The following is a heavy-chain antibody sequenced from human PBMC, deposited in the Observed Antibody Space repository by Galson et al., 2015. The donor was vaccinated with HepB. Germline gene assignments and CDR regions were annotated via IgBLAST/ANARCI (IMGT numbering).Heavy chain of an antibody. CDR3: ARVVLLKASGAAAALFGRTRSGWFDP. D-gene: IGHD6-13*01. Sequence: SETLSLTCAVYGGSFGGSHWSWIRQPPGKGPEWIGEVNHSGSAMYNPSLKSRATISVDTSKNQSSLKLTSVTAADTAVYFCARVVLLKASGAAAALFGRTRSGWFDPWGQGSWVTVSS. CDR2: VNHSGSA. J-gene: IGHJ5*02. CDR1: GGSFGGSH. V-gene: IGHV4-34*01.